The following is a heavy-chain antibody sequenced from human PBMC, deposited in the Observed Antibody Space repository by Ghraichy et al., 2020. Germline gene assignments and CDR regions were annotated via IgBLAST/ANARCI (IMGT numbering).Heavy chain of an antibody. V-gene: IGHV4-38-2*01. CDR1: TYSISSGYY. CDR3: ARFERVTLVRGVIPLLGYLDF. Sequence: SQTLSLTCAVSTYSISSGYYWGWIRQPPGKGLEWIANIYHSGNTYYNPSLKSRVTISVDTSKNQFSLKLTSVTAEDTAVYYCARFERVTLVRGVIPLLGYLDFWGQGTLVTVSS. J-gene: IGHJ4*02. D-gene: IGHD3-10*01. CDR2: IYHSGNT.